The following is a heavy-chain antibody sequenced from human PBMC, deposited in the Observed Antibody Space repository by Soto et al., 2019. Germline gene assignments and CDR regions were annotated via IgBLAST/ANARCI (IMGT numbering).Heavy chain of an antibody. CDR2: ISSSSSTI. J-gene: IGHJ5*02. CDR3: ARGSYGSGSLRFDP. V-gene: IGHV3-48*02. Sequence: EVQLVESGGGLVQPGGSLRLSCAASGFTFSSYSMNWVRQAPGKGLEWVSYISSSSSTIYYADSVKGRFTISRDNAKNSLYLQMNSLRDADTAVYYCARGSYGSGSLRFDPWGQGTLVTVSS. CDR1: GFTFSSYS. D-gene: IGHD3-10*01.